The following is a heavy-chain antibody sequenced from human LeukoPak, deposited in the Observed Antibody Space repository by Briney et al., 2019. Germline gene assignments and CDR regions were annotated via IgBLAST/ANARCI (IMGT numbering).Heavy chain of an antibody. J-gene: IGHJ4*02. CDR2: IYYSGST. Sequence: PSETLSLTCIVSGGSIRGDHWSWIRQPPGEGLEWIGYIYYSGSTNYNPSLKSRVTISVDTSKNQFSLKLNSVTAADTAVYYCARVEFRYFDFDYWGQGTLVTVSS. CDR1: GGSIRGDH. V-gene: IGHV4-59*01. CDR3: ARVEFRYFDFDY. D-gene: IGHD3-9*01.